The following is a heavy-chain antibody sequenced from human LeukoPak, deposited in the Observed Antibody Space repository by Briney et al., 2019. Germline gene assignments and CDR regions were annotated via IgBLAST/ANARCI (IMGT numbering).Heavy chain of an antibody. CDR3: VLGSGSGSKPYLPFDY. CDR2: ISAYNGNT. D-gene: IGHD3-10*01. J-gene: IGHJ4*02. Sequence: PGESVKISCKGSGYTFTRYGISWVRPSPGQGLEWMGWISAYNGNTNYAQKLQGRVTMTTDTSTSKAYMELRSLRSDDTAVYYCVLGSGSGSKPYLPFDYWGQGTLVTVSS. V-gene: IGHV1-18*01. CDR1: GYTFTRYG.